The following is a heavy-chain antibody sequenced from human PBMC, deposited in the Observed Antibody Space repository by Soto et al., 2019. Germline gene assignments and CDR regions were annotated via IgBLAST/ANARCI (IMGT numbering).Heavy chain of an antibody. Sequence: EVQLLESGGGLVQPGGSLRLSCAASGFTFRTYGMNWVRQAPGKGLEWVSSITDGDGNTFYADSVKGRFTISRDNSKNTRYLQMNSLRAEDTAIYYCAKDHCTLSNCIAGFDYWGQGTLVTVSS. CDR1: GFTFRTYG. CDR2: ITDGDGNT. D-gene: IGHD2-8*01. V-gene: IGHV3-23*01. CDR3: AKDHCTLSNCIAGFDY. J-gene: IGHJ4*02.